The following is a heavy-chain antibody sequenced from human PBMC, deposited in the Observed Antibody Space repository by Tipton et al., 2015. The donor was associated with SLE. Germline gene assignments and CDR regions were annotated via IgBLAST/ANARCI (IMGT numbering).Heavy chain of an antibody. CDR1: GYTFRNYG. J-gene: IGHJ4*02. CDR3: ARWARGYNGGFDY. CDR2: ISAYNGNT. D-gene: IGHD3-22*01. V-gene: IGHV1-18*01. Sequence: QLVQSGAEMKMPGASVKVSCKTSGYTFRNYGINWVRQAPGQGLEWMGWISAYNGNTNYAQKLQGRVTMTTDTSTGTAYMDLRNLGSDDTAVYYCARWARGYNGGFDYWGQGTLVTVSS.